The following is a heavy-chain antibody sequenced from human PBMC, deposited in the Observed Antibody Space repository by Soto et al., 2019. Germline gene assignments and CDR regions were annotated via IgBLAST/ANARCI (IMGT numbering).Heavy chain of an antibody. CDR3: ARGGYYDSSGARNYYFYGMNV. CDR2: ISPYDGYT. Sequence: QVQLVQSGAEVKKPGASVKVSCKASGYTFASYGINWVRQAPGQGLEWLGWISPYDGYTHYAQILQGRVSMTTDTSTKTVYMELRSLRSDDTAMYYCARGGYYDSSGARNYYFYGMNVWGQGTTVTVSS. D-gene: IGHD3-22*01. V-gene: IGHV1-18*01. CDR1: GYTFASYG. J-gene: IGHJ6*02.